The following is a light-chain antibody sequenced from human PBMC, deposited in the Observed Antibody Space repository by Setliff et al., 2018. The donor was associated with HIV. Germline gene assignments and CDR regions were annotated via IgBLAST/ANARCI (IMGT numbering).Light chain of an antibody. CDR1: STDVGGYDF. Sequence: QSVLAQPASVSGSPGKSITISCAGTSTDVGGYDFVSWYQQHPGKAPKLIIYDVTNRPSGVSNRFSGSKSGKTASLAISGLQPADEAHYYCSSYTSSGTIFGGGTK. J-gene: IGLJ2*01. CDR3: SSYTSSGTI. V-gene: IGLV2-14*03. CDR2: DVT.